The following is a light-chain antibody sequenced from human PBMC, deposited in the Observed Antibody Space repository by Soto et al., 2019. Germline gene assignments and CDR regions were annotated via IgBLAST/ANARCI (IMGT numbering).Light chain of an antibody. CDR3: SSYARSNPVV. V-gene: IGLV2-8*01. Sequence: QSALTQPPSASGSPGQSVTISCTGTSSDVGGYNYVSWYQQHPGKAPKLMIYEVSKRPSGVPDRFSGSKSGNTASLTVSGLQADDEADYYCSSYARSNPVVFGGGTKLTVL. CDR1: SSDVGGYNY. J-gene: IGLJ2*01. CDR2: EVS.